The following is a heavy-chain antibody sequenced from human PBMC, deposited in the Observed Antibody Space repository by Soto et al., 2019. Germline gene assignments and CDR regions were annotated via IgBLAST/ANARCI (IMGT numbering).Heavy chain of an antibody. Sequence: QVQLQESGPGLVKPSETLSLTCTVSGGSISSYYWSWIRQPPGKGLEWIGYIYYSGSTNYNPSLKSRVTISVDTSKNQFSLKLSSVTAADTAVYYCARDQGWTAFDYWGQGNLVTVSS. D-gene: IGHD2-21*02. CDR3: ARDQGWTAFDY. V-gene: IGHV4-59*01. CDR2: IYYSGST. J-gene: IGHJ4*02. CDR1: GGSISSYY.